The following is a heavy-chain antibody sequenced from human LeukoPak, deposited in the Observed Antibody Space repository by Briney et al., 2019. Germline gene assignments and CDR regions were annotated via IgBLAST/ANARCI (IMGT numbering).Heavy chain of an antibody. CDR3: ARWGVVPAATFDY. CDR2: IYYSGST. Sequence: SETLSLTCTVSGGSISSGDYYWSWIRQPPGKGLEWIGYIYYSGSTYYNPSLKSRVTISVDASENQFSLKLSSVTAADTAVYYCARWGVVPAATFDYWGQGTLVTVSS. CDR1: GGSISSGDYY. D-gene: IGHD2-2*01. V-gene: IGHV4-30-4*08. J-gene: IGHJ4*02.